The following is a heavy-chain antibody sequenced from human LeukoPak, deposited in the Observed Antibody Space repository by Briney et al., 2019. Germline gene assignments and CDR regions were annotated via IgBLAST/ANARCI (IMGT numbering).Heavy chain of an antibody. CDR3: ARVSLLWFGELNC. V-gene: IGHV4-39*07. J-gene: IGHJ4*02. CDR2: IYYSGST. D-gene: IGHD3-10*01. CDR1: GGSISSGSYY. Sequence: SETLSLTCTVSGGSISSGSYYWGWIRQPPGKGLEWIGSIYYSGSTYYNPSLKSRVTISVDTSKNQFSLKLSSVTAADTAVYYCARVSLLWFGELNCWGQGTLVTVSS.